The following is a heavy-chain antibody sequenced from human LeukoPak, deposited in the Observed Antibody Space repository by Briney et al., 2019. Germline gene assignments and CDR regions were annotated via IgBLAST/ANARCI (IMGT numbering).Heavy chain of an antibody. Sequence: ASVKVSCKASGYTLTSYDINWVRQATGQGLEWMGWMNPNSGNTGYAQKFQGRATMTRNTSISTAYMELSSLRSEDTAVYYCARGNIYDFWSGYYLTWFDPWGQGTLVTVSS. CDR1: GYTLTSYD. CDR2: MNPNSGNT. J-gene: IGHJ5*02. D-gene: IGHD3-3*01. V-gene: IGHV1-8*01. CDR3: ARGNIYDFWSGYYLTWFDP.